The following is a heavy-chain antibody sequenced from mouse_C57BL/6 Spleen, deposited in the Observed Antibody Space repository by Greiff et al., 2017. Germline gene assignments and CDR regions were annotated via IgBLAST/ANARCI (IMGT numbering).Heavy chain of an antibody. CDR3: ARPLYEAWFAY. D-gene: IGHD2-3*01. Sequence: EVKVVESGGGLVKPGGSLKLSCAASGFTFSDYGMHWVRQAPEKGLEWVAYISSGSSTIYYADTVKGRFTISRDNAKNTLFLQMTSLRSEDTAMYYCARPLYEAWFAYWGQGTLVTVSA. CDR1: GFTFSDYG. J-gene: IGHJ3*01. V-gene: IGHV5-17*01. CDR2: ISSGSSTI.